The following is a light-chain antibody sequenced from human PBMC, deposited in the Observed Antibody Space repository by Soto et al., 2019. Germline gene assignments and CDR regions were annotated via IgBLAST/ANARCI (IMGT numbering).Light chain of an antibody. CDR1: QSISSY. J-gene: IGKJ1*01. CDR2: GAS. V-gene: IGKV3-15*01. Sequence: MTQSPSSLSASVGDRVTFTCLASQSISSYLNWYQQKRGQAPRLLIYGASTTATGFPARFSGSGSGTDFTLTIASLQSEDFAVYYCQQYHKWPITFGQGTNV. CDR3: QQYHKWPIT.